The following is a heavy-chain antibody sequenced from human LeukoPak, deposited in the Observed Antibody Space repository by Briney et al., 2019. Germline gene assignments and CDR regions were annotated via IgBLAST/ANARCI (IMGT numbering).Heavy chain of an antibody. CDR3: ARDRAAAAKNWFDP. J-gene: IGHJ5*02. CDR2: INPNSGGT. CDR1: GYTFTGYY. Sequence: ASVKVSCKASGYTFTGYYMHWVRQAPGQGLEWMGWINPNSGGTNYAQKFQGGVTMTRDTSISTAYMELSRLRSDDTAVYYCARDRAAAAKNWFDPWGQGTLVTVSS. D-gene: IGHD2-2*01. V-gene: IGHV1-2*02.